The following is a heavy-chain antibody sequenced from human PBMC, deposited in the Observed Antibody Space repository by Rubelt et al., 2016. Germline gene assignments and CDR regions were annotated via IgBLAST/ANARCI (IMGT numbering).Heavy chain of an antibody. J-gene: IGHJ5*02. Sequence: QVTLRESGPALVKPTQTLTLTCTFSGFSLSTSGMFVSWIRQPPGKALEWLALIYWDDDKRYSPSLKTRLTVTKDTSTNQVVLTMTNMDPVDTATYYCAHRGGSGTSYSSWGQGTLVTVSS. CDR1: GFSLSTSGMF. V-gene: IGHV2-5*08. CDR2: IYWDDDK. CDR3: AHRGGSGTSYSS. D-gene: IGHD3-10*01.